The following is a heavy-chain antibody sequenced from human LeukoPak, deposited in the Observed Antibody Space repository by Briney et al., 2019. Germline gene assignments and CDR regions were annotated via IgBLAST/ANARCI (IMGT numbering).Heavy chain of an antibody. CDR1: GGSISSGDYY. CDR2: IYYSGGT. J-gene: IGHJ4*02. CDR3: ARISTFGGVIVFDY. D-gene: IGHD3-16*02. V-gene: IGHV4-30-4*01. Sequence: SQTLSLTCTVSGGSISSGDYYWSWIRQPPGKGLEWIGYIYYSGGTYYNPSLKSRVTISVDTSKNQFSLKLSSVTAADTAVYYCARISTFGGVIVFDYWGQGTLVTVSS.